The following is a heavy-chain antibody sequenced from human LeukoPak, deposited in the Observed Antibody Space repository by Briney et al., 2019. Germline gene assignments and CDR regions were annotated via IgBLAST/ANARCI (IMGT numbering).Heavy chain of an antibody. CDR3: ARDRDIVVVPAAPSGAFDI. J-gene: IGHJ3*02. Sequence: GGSLRLSCAASEFTVNSNYMSWVRQAPGKGLEWVANIKQDGSEKYYVDSVKGRFTISRDNAKNSLYLQMNSLRAEDTAVYYCARDRDIVVVPAAPSGAFDIWGQGTMVTVSS. D-gene: IGHD2-2*01. CDR1: EFTVNSNY. CDR2: IKQDGSEK. V-gene: IGHV3-7*01.